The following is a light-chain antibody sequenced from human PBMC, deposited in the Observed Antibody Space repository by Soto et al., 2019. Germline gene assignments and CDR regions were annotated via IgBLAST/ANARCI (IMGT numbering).Light chain of an antibody. J-gene: IGKJ1*01. V-gene: IGKV1-5*03. CDR2: KAS. Sequence: IQMTQSQSSLSASVGDRVTIACLASQTISSWLAWYQQKPGKAPKLLIYKASTLKSGVPSRFSGSGSGTEFTLTISSLQPDDFATYYCQHYNSYSEAFGQGTKVDI. CDR1: QTISSW. CDR3: QHYNSYSEA.